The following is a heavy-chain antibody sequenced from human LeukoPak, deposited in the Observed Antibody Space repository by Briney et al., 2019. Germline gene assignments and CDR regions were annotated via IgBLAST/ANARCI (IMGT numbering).Heavy chain of an antibody. CDR1: GYIYTNYG. D-gene: IGHD3-3*01. Sequence: ASVKVSCKASGYIYTNYGISWVRQAPGQGLEWMGWINPNSGGTNYAQKFQGRVTMTRDTSISTAYMELSRLRSDDTAVYYCARSHGGITIRNWFDPWGQGTLVTVSS. J-gene: IGHJ5*02. CDR3: ARSHGGITIRNWFDP. V-gene: IGHV1-2*02. CDR2: INPNSGGT.